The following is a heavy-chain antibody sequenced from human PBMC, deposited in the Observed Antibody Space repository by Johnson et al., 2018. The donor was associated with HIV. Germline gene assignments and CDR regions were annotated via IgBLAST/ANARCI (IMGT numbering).Heavy chain of an antibody. V-gene: IGHV3-30*04. CDR1: GFTFSSYA. J-gene: IGHJ3*02. CDR2: ISYDGSNK. CDR3: TTDEEMDAILGDTFDI. Sequence: VQLVESGGGVVQPGRSLRLSCAASGFTFSSYAMHWVRQAPGKGLEWVAVISYDGSNKYYADSVKGRFTISRDDSKNTLYLQMNSLKTEDTAVYWCTTDEEMDAILGDTFDIWGQGTMVTVSS. D-gene: IGHD5-24*01.